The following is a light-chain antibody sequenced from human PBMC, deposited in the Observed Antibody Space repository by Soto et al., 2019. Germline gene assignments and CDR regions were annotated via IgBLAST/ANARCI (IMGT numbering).Light chain of an antibody. CDR2: AAF. CDR1: QDISNH. V-gene: IGKV1-27*01. J-gene: IGKJ3*01. CDR3: QKYNSAHLT. Sequence: DIQMTQSPSSLSASVGDRVTIICRASQDISNHLAWYQQKPGKVPKLLIYAAFALQSGVPSRFSGSGSGTDFTLTISSLQPEDVATYYCQKYNSAHLTFGPGTKVEIK.